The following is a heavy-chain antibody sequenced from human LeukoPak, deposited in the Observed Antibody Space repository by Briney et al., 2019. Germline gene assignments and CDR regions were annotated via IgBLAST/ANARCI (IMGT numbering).Heavy chain of an antibody. CDR2: INPNSGGA. D-gene: IGHD6-13*01. V-gene: IGHV1-2*04. J-gene: IGHJ6*02. CDR1: GYTFTDYY. Sequence: ASVKVSCKTSGYTFTDYYLHWVRQAPGQGLEWMGWINPNSGGANYAQKFQGWVTMTRDTSTSTAYMELSRLRSDDTAVYYCARVEAAAGINYYGMDVWGQGTTVTVSS. CDR3: ARVEAAAGINYYGMDV.